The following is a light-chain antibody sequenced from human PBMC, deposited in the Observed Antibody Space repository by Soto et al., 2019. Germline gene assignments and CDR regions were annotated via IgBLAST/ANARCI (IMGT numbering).Light chain of an antibody. J-gene: IGLJ2*01. CDR2: ENK. CDR1: SSNIGNNY. Sequence: QSVLTQPPSVSAAPGQKVTISCSGSSSNIGNNYVSWYQQLPGTAPKLLIYENKKRPSGIPDRFSGSKSGTSATLGITGLQTGDEADYYCGTWDSSLSALVFGGGTKLTVL. CDR3: GTWDSSLSALV. V-gene: IGLV1-51*02.